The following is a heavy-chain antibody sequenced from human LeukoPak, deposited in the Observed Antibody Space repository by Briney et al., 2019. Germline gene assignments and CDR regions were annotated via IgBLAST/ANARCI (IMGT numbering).Heavy chain of an antibody. D-gene: IGHD4-17*01. Sequence: ASVKFSFKASGDTFTSNYMHWVRQAPGQGLEWMGVIKRSDGSTSLPQKFQGRVTLTRDTSTNTVYMELSSLRSEDTAVYYCARDGGMTTIRNWFDPWGQGTLVTVSS. CDR2: IKRSDGST. CDR3: ARDGGMTTIRNWFDP. J-gene: IGHJ5*02. CDR1: GDTFTSNY. V-gene: IGHV1-46*01.